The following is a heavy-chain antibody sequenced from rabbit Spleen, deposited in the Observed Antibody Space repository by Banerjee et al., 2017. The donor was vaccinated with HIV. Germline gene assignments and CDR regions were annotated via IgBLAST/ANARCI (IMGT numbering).Heavy chain of an antibody. V-gene: IGHV1S7*01. J-gene: IGHJ3*01. CDR2: IYAAKGST. D-gene: IGHD4-1*01. CDR3: ARAIVPWLGLTRLDL. CDR1: GFTISNYW. Sequence: QSLEESGGRLVQPGGSLTLSCKASGFTISNYWMNWVRQAPGKGLEWIGIIYAAKGSTDYASWVNGRFTISSDNAQSTVDLKMTSLTAADTATYFCARAIVPWLGLTRLDLWGQGTLVTVS.